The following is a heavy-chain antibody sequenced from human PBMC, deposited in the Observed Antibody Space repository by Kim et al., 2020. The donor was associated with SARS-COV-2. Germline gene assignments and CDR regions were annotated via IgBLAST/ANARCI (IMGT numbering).Heavy chain of an antibody. J-gene: IGHJ6*03. CDR1: GFTFSNFV. Sequence: GGSLRLSCAASGFTFSNFVMTWVRQAPGQGLEWVASLRGSGDSAYYADPVKGRFAVSRDNSKNMLYLQMNSLRAEDTAVYYCAKRSDFGSGITAYYYYYMDVWGSGTMVAVSS. CDR3: AKRSDFGSGITAYYYYYMDV. V-gene: IGHV3-23*01. D-gene: IGHD3-10*01. CDR2: LRGSGDSA.